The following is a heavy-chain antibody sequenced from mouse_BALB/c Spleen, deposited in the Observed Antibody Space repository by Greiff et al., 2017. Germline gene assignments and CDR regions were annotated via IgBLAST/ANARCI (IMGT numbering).Heavy chain of an antibody. Sequence: EVQLQQSGTVLARPGASVKMSCKASGYTFTSYWMHWVKQRPGQGLEWIGAIYPGNSDTSYNQKFKGKAKLTAVTSTSTAYMELSSLTNEDSAVYYCTRDDREFAYWGQGTLVTVSA. CDR3: TRDDREFAY. CDR2: IYPGNSDT. CDR1: GYTFTSYW. V-gene: IGHV1-5*01. D-gene: IGHD2-14*01. J-gene: IGHJ3*01.